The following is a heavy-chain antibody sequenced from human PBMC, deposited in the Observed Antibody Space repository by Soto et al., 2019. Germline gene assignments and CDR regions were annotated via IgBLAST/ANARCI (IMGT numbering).Heavy chain of an antibody. Sequence: EVQLVESGGGLVQPGGSLRLSCAASGFTFSSYWMSWVRQAPGKGLEWVANIKQDGSEKYYVDSVKGRFTISRDNAKNSLYPQMNSLRAEDTAGYYCSRPLWQLCPSNWFDPLGPGTLGT. V-gene: IGHV3-7*01. CDR3: SRPLWQLCPSNWFDP. CDR1: GFTFSSYW. J-gene: IGHJ5*02. CDR2: IKQDGSEK. D-gene: IGHD6-6*01.